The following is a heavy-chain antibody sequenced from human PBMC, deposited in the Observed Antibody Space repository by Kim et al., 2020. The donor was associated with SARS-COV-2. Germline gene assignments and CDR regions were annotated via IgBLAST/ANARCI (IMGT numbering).Heavy chain of an antibody. V-gene: IGHV1-18*01. J-gene: IGHJ3*02. CDR3: ARVIAVAGTDAFDI. Sequence: APKLQGRVTMTTDTSTSTAYMELRSLRSDDTAVYYCARVIAVAGTDAFDIWGQGTMVTVSS. D-gene: IGHD6-19*01.